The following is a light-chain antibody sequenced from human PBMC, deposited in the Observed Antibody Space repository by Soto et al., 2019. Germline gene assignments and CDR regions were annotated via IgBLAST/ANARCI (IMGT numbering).Light chain of an antibody. J-gene: IGKJ3*01. V-gene: IGKV1-6*01. CDR1: QGIRND. CDR2: AAS. CDR3: LQKYFYPFT. Sequence: AIQMTQSPSSLSASVGDRVTITCRASQGIRNDLDWFQQKPGKAPKLLIYAASNLQSGVPARFSGSGSGTDFTLTIISLQPEDFATHYCLQKYFYPFTFGPGTKVDIK.